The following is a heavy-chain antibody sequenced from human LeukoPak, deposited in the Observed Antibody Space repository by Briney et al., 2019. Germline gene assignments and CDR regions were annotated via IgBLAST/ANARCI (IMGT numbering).Heavy chain of an antibody. CDR1: GGSISSYY. CDR2: IYYSGST. D-gene: IGHD7-27*01. V-gene: IGHV4-39*01. Sequence: SETLSLTCTVSGGSISSYYWGWIRQPPGKGLEWIGNIYYSGSTYYYPSLKSRVTISVDTSKNQFSLKLSSVTAADTAVYYCARLWGFDPWGQGTLVTVSS. J-gene: IGHJ5*02. CDR3: ARLWGFDP.